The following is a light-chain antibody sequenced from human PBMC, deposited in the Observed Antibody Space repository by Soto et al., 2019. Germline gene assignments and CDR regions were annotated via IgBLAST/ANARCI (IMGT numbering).Light chain of an antibody. Sequence: QPVLAQPPSASGTPGQRITISCSGSTSNIGSNLASWYQQLPGMAPKLLIYNDNQRPSGVPDRFSGSKSGTSASLAISGLRSEDEADYYCAAWDDTLGGVIFGGGTKLTVL. CDR1: TSNIGSNL. J-gene: IGLJ2*01. V-gene: IGLV1-47*02. CDR3: AAWDDTLGGVI. CDR2: NDN.